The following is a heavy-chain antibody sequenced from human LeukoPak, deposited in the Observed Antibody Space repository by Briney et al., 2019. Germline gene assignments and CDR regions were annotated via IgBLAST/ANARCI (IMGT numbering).Heavy chain of an antibody. D-gene: IGHD4-17*01. CDR3: TKDPNGDYIGAFDP. Sequence: GGSLRLSCAGHGLIFSNYAMTWVRQAPGKGLEWVSSITGNGGSAVYTDSVKGRFTTSRDNSKNTLYLQMNSLRAEDTALYYCTKDPNGDYIGAFDPWGQGTLVTVSS. V-gene: IGHV3-23*01. J-gene: IGHJ5*02. CDR1: GLIFSNYA. CDR2: ITGNGGSA.